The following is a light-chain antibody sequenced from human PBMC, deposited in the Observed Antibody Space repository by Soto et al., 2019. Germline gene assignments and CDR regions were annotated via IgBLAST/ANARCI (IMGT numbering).Light chain of an antibody. J-gene: IGLJ3*02. V-gene: IGLV2-14*01. CDR3: SSYTGTSTLV. Sequence: QSALTQPASVSGSPGQSITISCTGTSSDVGGYEFVSWYQQHPGKAPKLMIYEVSNRPSGVSSRFSGSKSGNTASLTISGLQAEDEADYYCSSYTGTSTLVFGGGTKLTVL. CDR2: EVS. CDR1: SSDVGGYEF.